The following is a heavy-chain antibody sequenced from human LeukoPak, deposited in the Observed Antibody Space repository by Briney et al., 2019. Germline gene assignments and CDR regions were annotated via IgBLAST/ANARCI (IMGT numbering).Heavy chain of an antibody. CDR1: GFTFSSYG. CDR2: ISYDGSNK. V-gene: IGHV3-30*18. CDR3: AKAPIAAAGIYYFDY. J-gene: IGHJ4*02. Sequence: GGSLRLSCAASGFTFSSYGMHWVRQAPGKGLEWVAVISYDGSNKYYADSVKGRFTISRDNSKNTLYLQMSSLRAEDTAVYYCAKAPIAAAGIYYFDYWGQGTLVTVSS. D-gene: IGHD6-13*01.